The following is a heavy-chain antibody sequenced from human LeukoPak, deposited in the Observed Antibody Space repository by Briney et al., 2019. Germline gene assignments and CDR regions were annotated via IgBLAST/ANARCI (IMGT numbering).Heavy chain of an antibody. CDR3: AKGSSYSYDSSDYRLDY. Sequence: GGSLRLSCSASGLTFRSYAMHWVRQAPGKGLECVSGITGNGGGTFYADSVKGRFTISRDNFKNTLYLQMSSLRAEDTAVYYCAKGSSYSYDSSDYRLDYWGQGTLVTVSS. J-gene: IGHJ4*02. V-gene: IGHV3-64D*06. CDR1: GLTFRSYA. D-gene: IGHD3-22*01. CDR2: ITGNGGGT.